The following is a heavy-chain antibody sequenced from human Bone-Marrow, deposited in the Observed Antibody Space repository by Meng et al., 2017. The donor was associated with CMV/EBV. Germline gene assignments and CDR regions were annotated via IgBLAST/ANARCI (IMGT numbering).Heavy chain of an antibody. D-gene: IGHD2-2*01. Sequence: ASVKVSCKASGYTFTGYYMHWVRQAPGQGLEWMGWINPNSGGTNYAQKFQGRVTMTRDTSISTAYMELSRLRYDDTAVYYRARCSSTSCPFDYWGQGTLVTVSS. CDR3: ARCSSTSCPFDY. V-gene: IGHV1-2*02. CDR2: INPNSGGT. J-gene: IGHJ4*02. CDR1: GYTFTGYY.